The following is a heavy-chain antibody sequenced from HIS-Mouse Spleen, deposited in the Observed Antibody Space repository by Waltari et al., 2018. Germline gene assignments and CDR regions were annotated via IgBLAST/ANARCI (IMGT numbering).Heavy chain of an antibody. D-gene: IGHD2-2*01. CDR3: ARSKGYCSSTSCYYFDY. CDR2: INHSGST. J-gene: IGHJ4*02. Sequence: QVQLQQWSAGLFKPSETLSLTCAVFGWSFSGCYWSWIRQPPGKGLEWIGEINHSGSTNYNPSLKSRVTISVDTSKNQFSLKLSSVTAADTAVYYCARSKGYCSSTSCYYFDYWGQGTLVTVSS. CDR1: GWSFSGCY. V-gene: IGHV4-34*01.